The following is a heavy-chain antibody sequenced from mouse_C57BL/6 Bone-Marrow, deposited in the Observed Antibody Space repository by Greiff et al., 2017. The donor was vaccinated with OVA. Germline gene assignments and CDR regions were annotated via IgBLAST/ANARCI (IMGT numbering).Heavy chain of an antibody. CDR1: GFTFSSYG. CDR3: AIYYGYDPYYAMDY. CDR2: ISSGGSYT. Sequence: EVQRVESGGDLVKPGGSLKLSCAASGFTFSSYGMSWVRQTPDKRLEWVATISSGGSYTYYPDSVKGRFTISRDNAKNTLYLQMSSLKSEDTAMYYCAIYYGYDPYYAMDYWGQGTSVTVSS. D-gene: IGHD2-2*01. J-gene: IGHJ4*01. V-gene: IGHV5-6*01.